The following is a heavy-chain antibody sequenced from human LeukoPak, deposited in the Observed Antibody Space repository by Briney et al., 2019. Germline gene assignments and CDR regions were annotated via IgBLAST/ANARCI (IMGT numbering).Heavy chain of an antibody. Sequence: GASVKVSCKASGYTFTSYYMHWVRQAPGQGLEWMGIISPSGGSTSYAQKFQGSVTMTRDTSTSTVYMELSSLRSEDTAVYYCARRPRPWMGIDYWGQGTLVTVSS. CDR2: ISPSGGST. J-gene: IGHJ4*02. V-gene: IGHV1-46*01. CDR3: ARRPRPWMGIDY. D-gene: IGHD5-12*01. CDR1: GYTFTSYY.